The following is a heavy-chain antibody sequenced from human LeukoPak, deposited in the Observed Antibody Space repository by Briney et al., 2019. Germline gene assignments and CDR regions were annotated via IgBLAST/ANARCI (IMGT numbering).Heavy chain of an antibody. D-gene: IGHD3-10*01. V-gene: IGHV3-30*18. CDR3: AKDSLITMVRGVVVNYYGMDV. CDR1: GFTFSSYG. J-gene: IGHJ6*04. CDR2: ISYVGSNK. Sequence: GRSLRLSCAASGFTFSSYGMHCVRQAPGKGLGWVAVISYVGSNKYYADSVKGRFTISRDNSKNTLYLQMNSLRAEDTAVYYCAKDSLITMVRGVVVNYYGMDVWGKGTTVTVSS.